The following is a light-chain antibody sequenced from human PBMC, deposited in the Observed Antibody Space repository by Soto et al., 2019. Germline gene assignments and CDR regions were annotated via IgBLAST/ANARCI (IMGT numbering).Light chain of an antibody. CDR3: QQYNNWPPFT. J-gene: IGKJ5*01. CDR1: QSVSNN. Sequence: ELVMTQSPVTLSVSPGERATLSCRASQSVSNNLAWYQQKPGQAPSLLIYGASTRATGIPARFSGSGSGTEFPRIISSLQSEDFAFYYCQQYNNWPPFTFGQGTRLEIK. V-gene: IGKV3-15*01. CDR2: GAS.